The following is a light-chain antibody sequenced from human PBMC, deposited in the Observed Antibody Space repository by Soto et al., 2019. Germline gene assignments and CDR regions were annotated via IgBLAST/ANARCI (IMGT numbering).Light chain of an antibody. CDR1: QSVSTF. J-gene: IGKJ4*01. Sequence: EIVLTQSPATVSLSPGERATLSCRASQSVSTFLAWYQQKPGQAPRLLIYDASNRATGIPARFSGSGSGTDFILTISSLEPEVFAVYYCQQRNNWPLTFGAPTQVEIK. CDR3: QQRNNWPLT. V-gene: IGKV3-11*01. CDR2: DAS.